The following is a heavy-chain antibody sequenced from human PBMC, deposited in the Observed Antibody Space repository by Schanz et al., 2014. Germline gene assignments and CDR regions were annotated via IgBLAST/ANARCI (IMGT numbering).Heavy chain of an antibody. Sequence: QVQLVQSGAEVKKPGASAKVSCKASGYSFGGYYMQWVRQAPGQGLEWMGRINPNTDGTIYAQKFQGRVTVTSDSSISTAYMELSTLTSDDTAVYYCARSLFDGPPFDLWGQGTLVTVSS. J-gene: IGHJ4*02. D-gene: IGHD2-8*01. CDR3: ARSLFDGPPFDL. CDR1: GYSFGGYY. V-gene: IGHV1-2*06. CDR2: INPNTDGT.